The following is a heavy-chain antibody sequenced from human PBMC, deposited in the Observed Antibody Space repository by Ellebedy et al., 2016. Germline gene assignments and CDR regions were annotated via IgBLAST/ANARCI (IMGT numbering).Heavy chain of an antibody. Sequence: ASVKVSXKASGYTFTSYGISWVRQATGQGLEWMGWMNPNSGNTGYAQKFQGRVTMTRNTSISTAYMELSSLRSEDTAVYYCARGEGNGGDLQHDYWGQGTLVTVSS. CDR2: MNPNSGNT. D-gene: IGHD4-23*01. CDR1: GYTFTSYG. V-gene: IGHV1-8*02. J-gene: IGHJ4*02. CDR3: ARGEGNGGDLQHDY.